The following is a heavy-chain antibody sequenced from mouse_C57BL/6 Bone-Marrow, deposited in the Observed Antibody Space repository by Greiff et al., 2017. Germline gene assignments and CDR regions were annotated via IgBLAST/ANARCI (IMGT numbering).Heavy chain of an antibody. J-gene: IGHJ2*01. CDR2: ISSGGSYT. V-gene: IGHV5-6*01. D-gene: IGHD3-3*01. CDR1: GFTFSSYG. Sequence: EVHLVESGGDLVKPGGSLKLSCAASGFTFSSYGMSWVRQTPDKRLEWVATISSGGSYTYYPDSVNGRFTISRDNAKNTLYLQMSSLKSEDTAMYYCARPGRGFDYWGQGTTLTVSS. CDR3: ARPGRGFDY.